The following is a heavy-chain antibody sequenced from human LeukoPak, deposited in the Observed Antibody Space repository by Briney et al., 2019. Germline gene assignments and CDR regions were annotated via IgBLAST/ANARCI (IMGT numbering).Heavy chain of an antibody. CDR1: GFTFSRHA. D-gene: IGHD3-10*01. CDR3: ARATDYYGSGSYLPLYSFDGMVV. V-gene: IGHV3-30*04. CDR2: ISYDGSDE. Sequence: PGGSLRLSCAASGFTFSRHAMHWVRQSPGKGLEWVAIISYDGSDEYIADSVKGRFSISRDNSRNTLDLQMNSLTTEDTALYYCARATDYYGSGSYLPLYSFDGMVVLGKGTAVIVSP. J-gene: IGHJ6*04.